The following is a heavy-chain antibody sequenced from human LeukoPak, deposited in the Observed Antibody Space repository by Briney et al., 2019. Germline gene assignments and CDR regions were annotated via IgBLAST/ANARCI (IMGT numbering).Heavy chain of an antibody. CDR3: ARVGGHSNSHYYYYMDV. Sequence: SQTLSLTCTVSGGSISSGDYYWRWLRQPPGTGLEWIGYIYYSGSTYYNLSLKSRVTISVDTSKNQFSLKLSSVTAADTAVYYCARVGGHSNSHYYYYMDVWGKGTTVTVSS. CDR2: IYYSGST. V-gene: IGHV4-30-4*08. CDR1: GGSISSGDYY. J-gene: IGHJ6*03. D-gene: IGHD4-11*01.